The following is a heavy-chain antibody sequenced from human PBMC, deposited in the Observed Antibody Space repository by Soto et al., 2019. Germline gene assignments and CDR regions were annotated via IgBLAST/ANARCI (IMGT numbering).Heavy chain of an antibody. CDR1: GGTFSSYT. D-gene: IGHD2-15*01. CDR3: ARASRGYCSGGSCYSGGFNYFDY. V-gene: IGHV1-69*02. J-gene: IGHJ4*02. Sequence: QVQLVQSGAEVKKPGSSVKVSCKASGGTFSSYTISWVRQAPGQGLEWMGRIIPILGIANYAQKFQGRVTITADKSTSTAYMELSSLRSEDTAVYYCARASRGYCSGGSCYSGGFNYFDYWGQGTLVTVSS. CDR2: IIPILGIA.